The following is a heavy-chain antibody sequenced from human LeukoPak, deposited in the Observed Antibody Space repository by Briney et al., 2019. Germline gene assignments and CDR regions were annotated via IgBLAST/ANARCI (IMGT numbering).Heavy chain of an antibody. CDR1: GYTFTSYG. V-gene: IGHV1-2*02. J-gene: IGHJ4*02. D-gene: IGHD5-12*01. CDR3: ARGYSGYDMDY. CDR2: INPNSGGT. Sequence: ASVKVSCKASGYTFTSYGISWVRQAPGQGLEWMGWINPNSGGTNYAQKFQGRVTMTRDTSISTAYMELSRLRSDDTAVYYCARGYSGYDMDYWGQGTLVTVSS.